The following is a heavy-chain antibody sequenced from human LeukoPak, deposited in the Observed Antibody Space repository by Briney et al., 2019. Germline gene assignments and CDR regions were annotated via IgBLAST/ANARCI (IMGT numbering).Heavy chain of an antibody. Sequence: GGSLRLSCVASGFTFSDYYMSWIRQAPGKGLEWVSYISSSGNTMYYADSVKGRFTISRDNAKNSLYLQMSSLRAEDTAVYYCARTSGSYYSGFDYWGQGTLVTVSS. V-gene: IGHV3-11*01. J-gene: IGHJ4*02. CDR3: ARTSGSYYSGFDY. CDR2: ISSSGNTM. D-gene: IGHD1-26*01. CDR1: GFTFSDYY.